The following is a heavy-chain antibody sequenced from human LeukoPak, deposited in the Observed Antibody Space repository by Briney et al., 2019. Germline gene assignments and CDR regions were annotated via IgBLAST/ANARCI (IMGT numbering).Heavy chain of an antibody. CDR3: ARGRLLWFGELSD. J-gene: IGHJ4*02. D-gene: IGHD3-10*01. Sequence: GGSLRLSCAASGFTFSSYAMSWVRQAPGKGLEWVSVIYSAGSTYYADSVKGRFIISRDNSKNTLYLQMNSLRAEDTAVYYCARGRLLWFGELSDWGQGTLVTVSS. V-gene: IGHV3-66*01. CDR1: GFTFSSYA. CDR2: IYSAGST.